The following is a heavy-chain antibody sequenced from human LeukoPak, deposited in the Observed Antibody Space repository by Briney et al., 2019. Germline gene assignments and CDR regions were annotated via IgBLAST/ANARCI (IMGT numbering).Heavy chain of an antibody. CDR1: GYTFTSYA. J-gene: IGHJ4*02. CDR2: INAGNGNT. CDR3: ARDPLVVVAGYVDSFDY. D-gene: IGHD2-15*01. V-gene: IGHV1-3*01. Sequence: ASVKVSCKASGYTFTSYAMHWVRQAPGQRLEWMGWINAGNGNTKYSQKFQGRVTITRDTSASTAYMELSSLRSEDTAVYYCARDPLVVVAGYVDSFDYWGQGTLVTVSS.